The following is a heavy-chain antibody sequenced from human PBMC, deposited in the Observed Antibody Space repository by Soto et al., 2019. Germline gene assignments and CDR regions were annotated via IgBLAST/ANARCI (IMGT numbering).Heavy chain of an antibody. CDR1: GFTFDDYA. Sequence: SLRLSCAASGFTFDDYAMHWVRQAPGKGLEWVSGINWNSGSMGYADSVKGRFTISRDNAKNSLYLQMNSLRGDDTAVYYCSREVVAPEGYYYGMDVWGQGTTVTVSS. J-gene: IGHJ6*02. V-gene: IGHV3-9*01. D-gene: IGHD2-15*01. CDR2: INWNSGSM. CDR3: SREVVAPEGYYYGMDV.